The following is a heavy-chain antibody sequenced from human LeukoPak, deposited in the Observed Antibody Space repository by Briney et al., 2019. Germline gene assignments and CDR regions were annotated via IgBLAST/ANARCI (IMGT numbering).Heavy chain of an antibody. J-gene: IGHJ4*02. CDR1: GFTFSRYA. CDR3: AKRGSGNYYFDY. Sequence: GGSLRLSCAASGFTFSRYAMHWVRQAPGKGLEWVALMSYDGSSKYYADSVKGRFTISRDNSKNTLYLQMNSLRAEDTAVYYCAKRGSGNYYFDYWGQGTLVTVSS. V-gene: IGHV3-30-3*02. CDR2: MSYDGSSK. D-gene: IGHD1-26*01.